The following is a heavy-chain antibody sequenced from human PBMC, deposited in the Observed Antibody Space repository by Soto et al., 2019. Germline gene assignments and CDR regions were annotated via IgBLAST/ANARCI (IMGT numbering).Heavy chain of an antibody. CDR3: ARDPEGVTTWGYHLDF. D-gene: IGHD1-26*01. CDR1: GFLFSNYA. V-gene: IGHV3-33*01. Sequence: GSLGLSCAASGFLFSNYAMHGVRQAPGKGLEWVAVIWYDGSNKYYADSVKGRFTISRDNSKNTLYLQMDSLRAEDTAVYSCARDPEGVTTWGYHLDFWGQGTLVTVSS. CDR2: IWYDGSNK. J-gene: IGHJ4*02.